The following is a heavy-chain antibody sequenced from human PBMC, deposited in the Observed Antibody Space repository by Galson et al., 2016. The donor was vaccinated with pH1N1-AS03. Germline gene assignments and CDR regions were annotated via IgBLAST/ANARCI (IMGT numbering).Heavy chain of an antibody. CDR1: GFTFTDYY. Sequence: SLRLSCAASGFTFTDYYMTWIRQAPGKGLELISYISSRGSTKYYADSVKGRFAISRDDTKKSVSLQMDRLRVEDTAVYYCARDWGFSWTSRPTFDFWGQGTMVAVSA. D-gene: IGHD6-13*01. CDR2: ISSRGSTK. V-gene: IGHV3-11*01. J-gene: IGHJ3*01. CDR3: ARDWGFSWTSRPTFDF.